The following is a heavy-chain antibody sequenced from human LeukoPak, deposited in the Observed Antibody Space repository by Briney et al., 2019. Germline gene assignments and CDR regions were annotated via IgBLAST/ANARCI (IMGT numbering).Heavy chain of an antibody. V-gene: IGHV3-23*01. D-gene: IGHD2-2*01. CDR1: GFTFDDYA. J-gene: IGHJ4*02. Sequence: GGSLRLSCAASGFTFDDYAMHWVRQAPGKGLEWVSGIIGGGGSTYYADSVKGRFTISGDNSRNTLFLQMNSLRAEDTAVYYCAHGAMYQLDYWGQGTLVTVPS. CDR3: AHGAMYQLDY. CDR2: IIGGGGST.